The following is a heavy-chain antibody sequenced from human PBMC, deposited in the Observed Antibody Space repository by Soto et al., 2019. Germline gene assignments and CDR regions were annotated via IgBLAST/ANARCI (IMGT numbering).Heavy chain of an antibody. CDR3: ARDGVGHTTFFRYFDY. Sequence: QVQLVESGGGVVQPGRSLRLSCAASGFTFSGLGMHWVRQAPGKGLEWGAVIRYDGSNIYYADAVKGRFTISRDNSKDTLYLRMNSLRDDDTAVYYCARDGVGHTTFFRYFDYWGQGTLVTVSS. CDR2: IRYDGSNI. J-gene: IGHJ4*02. CDR1: GFTFSGLG. V-gene: IGHV3-33*01. D-gene: IGHD1-26*01.